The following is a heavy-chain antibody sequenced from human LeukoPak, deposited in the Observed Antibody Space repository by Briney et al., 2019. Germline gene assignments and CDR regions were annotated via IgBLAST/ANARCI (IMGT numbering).Heavy chain of an antibody. J-gene: IGHJ4*02. CDR2: IYPGDSDT. CDR3: GRLKRQGLLWFGGFDY. D-gene: IGHD3-10*01. Sequence: ESLKISCKGSGYSFTSYWIGWVRQMPGKGLEWMGIIYPGDSDTRYSPSFQGQVTISADKSITTAYLQWTSLKASDTAMYYCGRLKRQGLLWFGGFDYWGQGTLVTVSS. V-gene: IGHV5-51*01. CDR1: GYSFTSYW.